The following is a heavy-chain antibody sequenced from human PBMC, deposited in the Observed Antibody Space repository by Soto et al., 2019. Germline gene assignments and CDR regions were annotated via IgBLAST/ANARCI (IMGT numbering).Heavy chain of an antibody. D-gene: IGHD1-26*01. J-gene: IGHJ3*02. CDR3: AARIVGATNDAFDI. V-gene: IGHV3-21*01. CDR2: ISSSSSYI. Sequence: PRLSCAASGFTFSSYSMNWVRQAPGKGLEWVSSISSSSSYIYYADSVKGRFTISRDNAKKSLYLQMNSLRAEDTAVYYCAARIVGATNDAFDIWGQGTMVTVSS. CDR1: GFTFSSYS.